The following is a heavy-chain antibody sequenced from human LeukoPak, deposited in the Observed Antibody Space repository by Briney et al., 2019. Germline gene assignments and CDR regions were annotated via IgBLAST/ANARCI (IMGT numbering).Heavy chain of an antibody. CDR1: GYTFSNYG. Sequence: ASVKVSCKPSGYTFSNYGISWVRQAPGQGLEWMGWITAYNGNRLYAQRFQGRITLTTDTSTSTSYMELRSLEYDDTAIYYCARDNDKVVDHWGQGTLVTVSS. CDR3: ARDNDKVVDH. J-gene: IGHJ4*01. D-gene: IGHD1-1*01. CDR2: ITAYNGNR. V-gene: IGHV1-18*01.